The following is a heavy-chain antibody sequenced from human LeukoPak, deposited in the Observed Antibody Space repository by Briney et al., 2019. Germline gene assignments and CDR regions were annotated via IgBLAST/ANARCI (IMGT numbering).Heavy chain of an antibody. Sequence: SETLSLTCTVSGGSISSGGYYWSWIRQHPGKGLEWIGYIYYSGSTYYNPSLKSRVTISVDTSKNQFSLKLSSVTAADTAVYYCARIYTIEPYYMDVWGKGTRSPSP. CDR1: GGSISSGGYY. CDR2: IYYSGST. D-gene: IGHD3-9*01. V-gene: IGHV4-31*03. J-gene: IGHJ6*03. CDR3: ARIYTIEPYYMDV.